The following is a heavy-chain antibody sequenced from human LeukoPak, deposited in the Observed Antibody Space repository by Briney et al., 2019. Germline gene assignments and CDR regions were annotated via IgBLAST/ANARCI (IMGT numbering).Heavy chain of an antibody. J-gene: IGHJ5*02. CDR2: NYYKRST. V-gene: IGHV4-39*01. Sequence: PETLSLTCTVSDGSISSSRYYWGWIRQPPGKEQEWTGSNYYKRSTYYNPSLKSRVTISVDTSKNPFSLKLSSVTAADTAVYYCARNQVVAAINWFDPWGQGTLVTVSS. CDR1: DGSISSSRYY. D-gene: IGHD2-15*01. CDR3: ARNQVVAAINWFDP.